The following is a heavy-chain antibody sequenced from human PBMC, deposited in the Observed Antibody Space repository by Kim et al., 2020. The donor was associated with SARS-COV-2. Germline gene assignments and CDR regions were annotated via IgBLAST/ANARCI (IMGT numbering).Heavy chain of an antibody. CDR1: GFTFTSSA. D-gene: IGHD5-12*01. Sequence: SVKVSCKASGFTFTSSAVQWVRQARGQRLEWIGWIVVGSGNTNYAQKFQERVTITRDMSTSTAYMELSSLRSEDTAVYYCAAEDIVATIAAYGMDVWGQGTTVTVSS. CDR2: IVVGSGNT. J-gene: IGHJ6*02. V-gene: IGHV1-58*01. CDR3: AAEDIVATIAAYGMDV.